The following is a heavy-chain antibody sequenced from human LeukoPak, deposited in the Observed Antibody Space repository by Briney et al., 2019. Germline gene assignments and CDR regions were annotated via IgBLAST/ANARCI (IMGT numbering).Heavy chain of an antibody. V-gene: IGHV3-30*04. CDR1: GFTFSSYA. D-gene: IGHD6-13*01. J-gene: IGHJ4*02. CDR3: ARLKQQLVREIDY. Sequence: GGSLRLSSAASGFTFSSYAMHWVRQAPGKGLEWVAVISYDGSNKYYADSVKGRFTISRDNSKNTLYLQMNSLRAEDTAVYYCARLKQQLVREIDYWGQGTLVTVSS. CDR2: ISYDGSNK.